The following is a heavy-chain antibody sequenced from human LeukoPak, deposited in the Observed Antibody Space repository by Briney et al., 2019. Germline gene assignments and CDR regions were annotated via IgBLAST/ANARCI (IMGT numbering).Heavy chain of an antibody. D-gene: IGHD1-7*01. CDR2: IIPIFGTA. J-gene: IGHJ6*03. Sequence: SVKVSCKASGGTFSSYAISWVRQAPGQGLEWMGGIIPIFGTANYAQKFQGRVTITADESTSTAYMELSSLRSEDTAVYYCARGGRTGTTRFYYYYYMDVWGKGTTVTVSS. CDR3: ARGGRTGTTRFYYYYYMDV. V-gene: IGHV1-69*13. CDR1: GGTFSSYA.